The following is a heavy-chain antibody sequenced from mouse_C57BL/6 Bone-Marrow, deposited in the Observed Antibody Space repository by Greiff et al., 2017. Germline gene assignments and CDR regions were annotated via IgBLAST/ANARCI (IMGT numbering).Heavy chain of an antibody. D-gene: IGHD2-1*01. J-gene: IGHJ2*01. CDR3: ARSNGNYGGDY. CDR1: GYTFTSYW. Sequence: QVQLKQPGAELVMPGASVKLSCKASGYTFTSYWMHWVKQRPGQGLEWIGEIDPSDSYTNYNQKFKGKSTLTVDKSSSTAYMQLSSLTSEDSAVYYCARSNGNYGGDYWGQGTTLTVSS. V-gene: IGHV1-69*01. CDR2: IDPSDSYT.